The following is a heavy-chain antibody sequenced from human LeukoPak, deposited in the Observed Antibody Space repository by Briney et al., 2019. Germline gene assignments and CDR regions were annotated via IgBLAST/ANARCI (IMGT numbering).Heavy chain of an antibody. V-gene: IGHV1-8*01. Sequence: ASVKVSFKASGYTFTSYDINWVRQATGQGLEWMGWMNPNSGNTGYAQKFQGRVTMTRNTSISTAYMDLRSLRSGDTAVYYCARAGPDYGDNKGFDYWGQGTLVTVSS. CDR3: ARAGPDYGDNKGFDY. CDR1: GYTFTSYD. CDR2: MNPNSGNT. D-gene: IGHD4-17*01. J-gene: IGHJ4*02.